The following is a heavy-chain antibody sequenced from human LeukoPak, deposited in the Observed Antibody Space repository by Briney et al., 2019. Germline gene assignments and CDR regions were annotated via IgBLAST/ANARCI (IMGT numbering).Heavy chain of an antibody. J-gene: IGHJ4*02. Sequence: SVKVSCKASGGTFSSYAISWVRQAPGQGLEWMGRIIPILGIANYAQKFQGRVTITADKSTSTAYMELSSLRSEDTAVYYCARVRGRDGYFDYWGRGTLVTVSA. V-gene: IGHV1-69*04. CDR2: IIPILGIA. CDR1: GGTFSSYA. D-gene: IGHD5-12*01. CDR3: ARVRGRDGYFDY.